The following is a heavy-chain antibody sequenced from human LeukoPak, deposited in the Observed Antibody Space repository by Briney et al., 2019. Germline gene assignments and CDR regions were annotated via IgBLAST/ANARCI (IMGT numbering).Heavy chain of an antibody. J-gene: IGHJ4*02. CDR1: GGSINNYY. Sequence: ASETLSLTCTVSGGSINNYYWSWIRQPPGMGLEWIGYIFYTGRSTNYNPSVSSRVTISIDTSKNQFSLKLSSVTAADTAVYYCARQTDHGDSNYWGQGTLVTVSS. D-gene: IGHD4-17*01. CDR3: ARQTDHGDSNY. CDR2: IFYTGRST. V-gene: IGHV4-59*01.